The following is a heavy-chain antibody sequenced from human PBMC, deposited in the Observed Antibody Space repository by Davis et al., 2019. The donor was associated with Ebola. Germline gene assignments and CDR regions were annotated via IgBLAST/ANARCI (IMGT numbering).Heavy chain of an antibody. J-gene: IGHJ3*01. Sequence: ASVKVSCKTSGYTFTGYFIHWVRQAPGQGLELMGRINPNTGVTSSPQRFQGRVTLTRDTSTSTVYMELGRLQSDDTAIYYCAKGGGNKLFDAFDLWGQGTMVTVSS. CDR1: GYTFTGYF. CDR2: INPNTGVT. D-gene: IGHD1/OR15-1a*01. V-gene: IGHV1-2*06. CDR3: AKGGGNKLFDAFDL.